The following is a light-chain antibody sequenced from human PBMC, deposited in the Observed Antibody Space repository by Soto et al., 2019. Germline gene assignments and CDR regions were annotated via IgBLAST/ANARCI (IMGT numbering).Light chain of an antibody. CDR2: EVS. Sequence: QSVLTQPPSASGSPGQSVTISCTGTSSDVGGHNLVSWYQQRPGKAPKLMIYEVSKRPSGVPDRFSGSKSGNTASLTVSGLQAEDEADYYCSSYTTIFTYVFGTGTKVTVL. CDR1: SSDVGGHNL. V-gene: IGLV2-8*01. J-gene: IGLJ1*01. CDR3: SSYTTIFTYV.